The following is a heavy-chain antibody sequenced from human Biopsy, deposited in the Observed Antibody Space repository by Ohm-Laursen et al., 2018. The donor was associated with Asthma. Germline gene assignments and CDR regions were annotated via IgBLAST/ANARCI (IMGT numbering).Heavy chain of an antibody. CDR1: GFTFSTYA. CDR3: ARDMNRDGWYFDY. D-gene: IGHD5-24*01. V-gene: IGHV3-30-3*01. Sequence: SLRLSCAASGFTFSTYAMHWVRQAPGKGLEWVAVISYDGSNKYYADSVKGRFTISRDNSKNTLYLQVNSLRGDDTAVYYCARDMNRDGWYFDYWGQGTLVTVSS. CDR2: ISYDGSNK. J-gene: IGHJ4*02.